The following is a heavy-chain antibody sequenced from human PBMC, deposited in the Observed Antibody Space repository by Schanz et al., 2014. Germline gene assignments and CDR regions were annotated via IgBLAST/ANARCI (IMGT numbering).Heavy chain of an antibody. CDR1: GFSFSRYS. Sequence: EVQLVESGGGLVQPGGSLRLSCAASGFSFSRYSMNWVRQAPGKGLEWISYISSSSSTIYHADSVKGRFTISRDNAKNTLYLQMNSLRAEDTAVYSCAKVRYSSGWRGDYFDEWGQGTLVTVAS. CDR3: AKVRYSSGWRGDYFDE. V-gene: IGHV3-48*01. D-gene: IGHD6-25*01. CDR2: ISSSSSTI. J-gene: IGHJ4*02.